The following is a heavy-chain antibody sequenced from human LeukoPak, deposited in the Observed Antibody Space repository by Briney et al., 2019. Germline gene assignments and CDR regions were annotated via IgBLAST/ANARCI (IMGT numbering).Heavy chain of an antibody. D-gene: IGHD1-26*01. J-gene: IGHJ3*02. CDR3: ARIVDQLSGPDAAFDI. Sequence: GGSLRLSCAASGFTFSDYYMSWIRQAPGKGLEWVSYISSSGTTIYYADSVKGRFTISRDNAKNSLYLQMNSLRAEDTAVYYCARIVDQLSGPDAAFDIWGQGTMVTVSS. V-gene: IGHV3-11*01. CDR2: ISSSGTTI. CDR1: GFTFSDYY.